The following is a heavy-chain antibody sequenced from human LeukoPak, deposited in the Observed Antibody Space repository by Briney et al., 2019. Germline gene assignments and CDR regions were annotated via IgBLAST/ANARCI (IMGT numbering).Heavy chain of an antibody. CDR1: GYTFTGYY. D-gene: IGHD5-18*01. CDR3: ARDKRTAMVLPDY. Sequence: ASVKVSCKASGYTFTGYYMHWVRQAPGHGLEWMGWINPNSGGTNYAQKFQGRVTMTRDTSISTAYMELSRLRSDDTAVYYCARDKRTAMVLPDYWGQGTLVTVSS. CDR2: INPNSGGT. J-gene: IGHJ4*02. V-gene: IGHV1-2*02.